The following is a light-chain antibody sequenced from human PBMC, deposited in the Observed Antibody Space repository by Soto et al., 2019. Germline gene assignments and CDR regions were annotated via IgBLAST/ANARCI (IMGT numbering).Light chain of an antibody. CDR3: QQYGSSPLT. V-gene: IGKV3-20*01. CDR2: GAS. CDR1: QSVSSDY. Sequence: EIVLTQSPGTLSLSPGERATLSCRASQSVSSDYLAWYQQKPGQAPRLLIYGASSRATVIPDRFSGSGSGTDFTLTISRLEPDDFAVYYCQQYGSSPLTFGGGTKVEIK. J-gene: IGKJ4*01.